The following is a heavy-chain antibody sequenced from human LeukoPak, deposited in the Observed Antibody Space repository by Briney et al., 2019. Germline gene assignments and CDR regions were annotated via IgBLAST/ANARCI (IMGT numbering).Heavy chain of an antibody. CDR2: IKQDGSEK. CDR1: GFTFSSYW. J-gene: IGHJ6*03. D-gene: IGHD3-3*01. Sequence: GGSLRLSCAASGFTFSSYWMSWVRQAPGKGLEWVANIKQDGSEKSYVDSVKGRFTISRDNAKNSLYLQMNSLRAEDTAVYYCAREGAYDFWSGYYYYYYMDVWGKGTTVTVSS. V-gene: IGHV3-7*01. CDR3: AREGAYDFWSGYYYYYYMDV.